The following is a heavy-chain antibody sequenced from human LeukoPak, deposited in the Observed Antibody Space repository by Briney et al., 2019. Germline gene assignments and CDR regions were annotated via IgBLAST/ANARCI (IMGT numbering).Heavy chain of an antibody. CDR3: ARDCSGGSCYSH. V-gene: IGHV1-2*06. CDR2: INPNSGGT. CDR1: GYTFTGYY. J-gene: IGHJ4*02. D-gene: IGHD2-15*01. Sequence: GASVKVSFKASGYTFTGYYMHWVRQAPGQGLEWMGRINPNSGGTNYAQKFQGRVTMTRDTSISTAYMELSRLRSDDTAVYYCARDCSGGSCYSHWGQGTLVTVSS.